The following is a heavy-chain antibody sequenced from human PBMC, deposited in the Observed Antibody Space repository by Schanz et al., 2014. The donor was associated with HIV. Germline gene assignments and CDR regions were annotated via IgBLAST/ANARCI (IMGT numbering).Heavy chain of an antibody. CDR3: ARTYSYDDYFDY. J-gene: IGHJ4*02. Sequence: QLQLQESGSGLVKPSQTLSLTCAVSGGSISSGAYSWSWIRQPPGMGLEWIGYIYHSGSTYYNPSLKSRVTISVDRSKNQYSLNLTSVTAADTAVYYCARTYSYDDYFDYWGQGTLVTVSS. D-gene: IGHD5-18*01. CDR1: GGSISSGAYS. V-gene: IGHV4-30-2*01. CDR2: IYHSGST.